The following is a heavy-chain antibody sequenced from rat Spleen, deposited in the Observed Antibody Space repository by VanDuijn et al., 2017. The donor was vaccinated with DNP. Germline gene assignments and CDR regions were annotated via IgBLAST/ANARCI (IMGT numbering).Heavy chain of an antibody. CDR3: IRWNSGHFDY. CDR1: GFTFSNYD. J-gene: IGHJ2*01. Sequence: EVQLVESGGGLVQPGRSLKLSCAASGFTFSNYDMAWVRQAPTKGLEWVASISPSGDNTQYRDSVKGRFAISRDNAKSTLYLQMNSLRSEDMATYYCIRWNSGHFDYWGQGVMVTVSS. CDR2: ISPSGDNT. V-gene: IGHV5-25*01. D-gene: IGHD4-3*01.